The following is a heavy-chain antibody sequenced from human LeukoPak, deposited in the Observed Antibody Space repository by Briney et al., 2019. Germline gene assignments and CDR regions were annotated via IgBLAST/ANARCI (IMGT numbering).Heavy chain of an antibody. CDR1: GGSLSTFY. CDR3: ARDRGDSDFDY. D-gene: IGHD2-21*02. Sequence: SETLSLTCIVSGGSLSTFYWRWIRQPAGKGLEWIGHIYTSGSTNYNPSLKSRVTMSVDTSKNQFSLKLSSVTAADTAVYYCARDRGDSDFDYWGQGTLVTVSS. CDR2: IYTSGST. V-gene: IGHV4-4*07. J-gene: IGHJ4*02.